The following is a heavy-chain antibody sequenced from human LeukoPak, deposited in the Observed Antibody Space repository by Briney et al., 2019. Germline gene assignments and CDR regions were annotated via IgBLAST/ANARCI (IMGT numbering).Heavy chain of an antibody. J-gene: IGHJ3*02. D-gene: IGHD3-10*01. CDR2: ISYDGSKK. CDR3: AKSQSGSVDAFDI. Sequence: PGRSLRLSCAASGFTFSSYGMHWVRQAPGKGLEWVAVISYDGSKKYYAVSVKGRFTISRDNSKNTQYLQMNSLKSEDTAVYYCAKSQSGSVDAFDIWGQGTMVTVSS. V-gene: IGHV3-30*18. CDR1: GFTFSSYG.